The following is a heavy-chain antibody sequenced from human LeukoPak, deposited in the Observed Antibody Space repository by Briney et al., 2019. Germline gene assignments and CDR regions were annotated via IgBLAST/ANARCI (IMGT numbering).Heavy chain of an antibody. D-gene: IGHD6-19*01. J-gene: IGHJ4*02. CDR2: ISGSGGST. CDR1: GFTFSSYA. CDR3: AKGGSSSGWYDVEYYLDY. V-gene: IGHV3-23*01. Sequence: GGSLRLSCAASGFTFSSYAMSWVRQAPGKGLEWVSAISGSGGSTYYADSVKGRFTISRDNSKNTLYLQMNSLRAEDTAVYYCAKGGSSSGWYDVEYYLDYWGQGTLVTVSS.